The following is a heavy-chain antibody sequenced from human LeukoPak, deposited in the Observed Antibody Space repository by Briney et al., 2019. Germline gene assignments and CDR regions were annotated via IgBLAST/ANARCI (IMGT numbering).Heavy chain of an antibody. Sequence: GGSLRLSCAASGFTFSSYAMTWVRQAPGKGLEWVANIKQDGSEKYYVDSVEGRFTISRDNAKNLLYLQMNSLRTEDTAVYYCARGGTELVIPTYWGQGTLVTVSS. CDR3: ARGGTELVIPTY. V-gene: IGHV3-7*01. CDR1: GFTFSSYA. D-gene: IGHD3-9*01. CDR2: IKQDGSEK. J-gene: IGHJ4*02.